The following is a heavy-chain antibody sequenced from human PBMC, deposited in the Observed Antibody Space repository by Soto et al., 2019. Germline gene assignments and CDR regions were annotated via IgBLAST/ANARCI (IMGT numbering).Heavy chain of an antibody. D-gene: IGHD3-3*01. CDR1: GFTFSSYA. V-gene: IGHV3-23*01. CDR3: AKNAQSDFWSGYYAPYFDY. Sequence: EVQLLESGGGLVQPGGSLRLSCAASGFTFSSYAMSWVRQAPGKGLEWVSAISGSGGSTYYADSVTGRFTISRDNSKNTLYRQKNSLRAEDTAVYYCAKNAQSDFWSGYYAPYFDYWGQGTLVTVSS. CDR2: ISGSGGST. J-gene: IGHJ4*02.